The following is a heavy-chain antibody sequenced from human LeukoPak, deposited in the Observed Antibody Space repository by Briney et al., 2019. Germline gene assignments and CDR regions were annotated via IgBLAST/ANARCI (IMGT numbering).Heavy chain of an antibody. CDR3: ARAAARPDNYYYYMDV. D-gene: IGHD6-6*01. V-gene: IGHV3-64*02. Sequence: GGSLRLSCAASGFTFSSYAMHWVRQAPGKGLEYVSSIRSDGSDTFYADSVKGRFTISRDNSRNTLYLQMDSLRVEDLAIYYCARAAARPDNYYYYMDVWGKGTTVTVSS. CDR1: GFTFSSYA. J-gene: IGHJ6*03. CDR2: IRSDGSDT.